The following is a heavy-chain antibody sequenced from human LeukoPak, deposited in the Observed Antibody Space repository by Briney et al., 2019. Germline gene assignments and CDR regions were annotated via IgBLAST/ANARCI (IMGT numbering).Heavy chain of an antibody. D-gene: IGHD6-13*01. J-gene: IGHJ3*02. V-gene: IGHV4-39*01. CDR1: GGSISSGDYC. CDR2: IYYSGST. Sequence: SQTLSPTCTVSGGSISSGDYCWGWIRQPPGKGLEWIGSIYYSGSTYYNPSLKSRVTISVDTSKNQFSLKLSSVTAADTAVYYCARHKYGSPQLVSLRVGFDIWGQGTMVTVSS. CDR3: ARHKYGSPQLVSLRVGFDI.